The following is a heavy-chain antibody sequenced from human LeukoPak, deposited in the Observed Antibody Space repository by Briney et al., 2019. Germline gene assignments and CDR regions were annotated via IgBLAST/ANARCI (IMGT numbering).Heavy chain of an antibody. Sequence: PGRSLRLSCAASGFTFSSYAMHWVRQAPGKGLEWVAVISYDGSNKYYADSVKGRFTISRDNSKNTLYLQMNSLRAEDTAVYYCARGGQWLFLFDYWGQGTLVTVSS. D-gene: IGHD6-19*01. CDR2: ISYDGSNK. V-gene: IGHV3-30-3*01. CDR3: ARGGQWLFLFDY. CDR1: GFTFSSYA. J-gene: IGHJ4*02.